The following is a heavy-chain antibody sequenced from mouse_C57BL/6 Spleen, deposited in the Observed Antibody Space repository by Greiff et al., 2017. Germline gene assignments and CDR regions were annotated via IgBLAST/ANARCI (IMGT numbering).Heavy chain of an antibody. V-gene: IGHV3-6*01. J-gene: IGHJ1*03. CDR3: ARGGPYYYGSSYDWYFDV. CDR2: ISYDGSN. Sequence: EVKLQESGPGLVKPSQSLSLTCSVTGYSITSGYYWNWIRQFPGNKLEWMGYISYDGSNNYNPSLKNRISITRDTSKNQFFLKLNSVTTEDTATYYCARGGPYYYGSSYDWYFDVWGTGTTVTVSS. CDR1: GYSITSGYY. D-gene: IGHD1-1*01.